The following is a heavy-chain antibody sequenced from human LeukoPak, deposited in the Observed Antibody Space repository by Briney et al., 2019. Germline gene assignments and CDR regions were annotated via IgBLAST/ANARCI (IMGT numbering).Heavy chain of an antibody. CDR3: ARLMSGSASFDY. Sequence: GESLKISCKGSGYSFTTYWITWVRQMPGKGLEWMGRIDPSDSYTNYSPSFQGHVTISADKSISTAYLQWSSLRASDTAMYYCARLMSGSASFDYWGQGTLLTVSS. D-gene: IGHD6-19*01. V-gene: IGHV5-10-1*01. J-gene: IGHJ4*02. CDR1: GYSFTTYW. CDR2: IDPSDSYT.